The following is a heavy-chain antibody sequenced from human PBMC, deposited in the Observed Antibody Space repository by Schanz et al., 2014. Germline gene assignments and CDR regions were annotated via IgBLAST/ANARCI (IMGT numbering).Heavy chain of an antibody. CDR2: INPSGGST. D-gene: IGHD2-2*01. CDR1: GYSFTKYG. Sequence: QVQLVQSGSEVKKPGDSVKVSCETSGYSFTKYGINWVRQAPGQGLEWMGIINPSGGSTSYAQKFQGRVTMTRDTSTSTVYMELSSLRSEDTAVYYCARGGFFDSTSFDSWGQGTLVTVSS. CDR3: ARGGFFDSTSFDS. J-gene: IGHJ4*02. V-gene: IGHV1-46*03.